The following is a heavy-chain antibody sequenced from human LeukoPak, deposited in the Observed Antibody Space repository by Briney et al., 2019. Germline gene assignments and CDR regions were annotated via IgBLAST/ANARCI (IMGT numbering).Heavy chain of an antibody. D-gene: IGHD4-11*01. CDR1: VYTFTSYD. CDR3: ARNYDYYYYMDV. Sequence: ASVKVSCKASVYTFTSYDINWVRQATGQGLEWMGWMNPNSGNTGYAQKFQGRVTMTRNTSISTAYMELSSLRSEDTAVYYCARNYDYYYYMDVWGKGTTVTVSS. CDR2: MNPNSGNT. V-gene: IGHV1-8*01. J-gene: IGHJ6*03.